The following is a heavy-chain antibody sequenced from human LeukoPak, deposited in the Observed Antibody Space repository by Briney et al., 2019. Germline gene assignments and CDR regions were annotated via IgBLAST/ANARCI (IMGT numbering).Heavy chain of an antibody. CDR1: GGSISSGSYY. D-gene: IGHD2-2*02. J-gene: IGHJ6*03. CDR2: IYTSGST. CDR3: AREGLGYCSSTSCYKDYYYMDV. Sequence: SQTLSLTCTVSGGSISSGSYYWSWIRQPAGKGLEWIGRIYTSGSTDYNPSLKSRVTISVDTSKNQFSLKLSSVTAADTAVYYCAREGLGYCSSTSCYKDYYYMDVWGKGTTVTVSS. V-gene: IGHV4-61*02.